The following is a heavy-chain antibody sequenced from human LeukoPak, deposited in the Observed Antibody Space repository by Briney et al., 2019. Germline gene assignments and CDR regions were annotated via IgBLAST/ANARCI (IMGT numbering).Heavy chain of an antibody. V-gene: IGHV3-48*02. J-gene: IGHJ4*02. CDR2: ITSSSTTM. CDR1: GFTFSSYS. CDR3: ARAMRIAVAGTDY. D-gene: IGHD6-19*01. Sequence: GSLRLSCAASGFTFSSYSMIWVRQAPGKGLEWVSSITSSSTTMYYADSVKGRFTISRDNAKSSLFLQLNSLTEGDTAVYYCARAMRIAVAGTDYWGQGTLVTVSS.